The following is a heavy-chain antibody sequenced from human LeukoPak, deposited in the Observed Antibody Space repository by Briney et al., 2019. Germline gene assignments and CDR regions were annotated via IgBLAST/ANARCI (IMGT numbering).Heavy chain of an antibody. V-gene: IGHV4-61*01. J-gene: IGHJ4*02. D-gene: IGHD1-1*01. CDR1: GGSVSSGSYY. CDR2: IYYSGST. CDR3: AGEPGGTEGGLEF. Sequence: SETLSLTCTVSGGSVSSGSYYWNWIRQPPGKGLEWIGHIYYSGSTDYNPSLKSRVTISADTSKNQFSLKMTSVTAADTAVYYRAGEPGGTEGGLEFWGPGNLVNGSS.